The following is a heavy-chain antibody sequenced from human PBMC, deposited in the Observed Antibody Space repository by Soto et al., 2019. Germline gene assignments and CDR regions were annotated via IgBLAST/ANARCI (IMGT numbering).Heavy chain of an antibody. CDR3: ARGDVLVPAGSAYYYYYGMDV. CDR2: ISAYNGNT. D-gene: IGHD2-2*01. J-gene: IGHJ6*02. V-gene: IGHV1-18*01. Sequence: QVQLVQSGAEVKKPGASVKVSCKASGYTFTSYGISWVRQAPGQGLEWMGWISAYNGNTNYAQKLQGRVTMTTDTSKSTAYMELRSLRSDDTAVYYCARGDVLVPAGSAYYYYYGMDVWGQGTTVTVSS. CDR1: GYTFTSYG.